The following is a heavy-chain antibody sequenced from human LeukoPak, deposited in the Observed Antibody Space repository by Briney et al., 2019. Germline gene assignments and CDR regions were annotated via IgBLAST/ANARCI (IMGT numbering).Heavy chain of an antibody. J-gene: IGHJ5*02. V-gene: IGHV3-23*01. CDR3: AKPTGSDFIYSVGP. CDR1: GFTFSSYG. D-gene: IGHD1-1*01. CDR2: ISGSAYNT. Sequence: GGSLRLSCAASGFTFSSYGMSLVRQAPGKGLEWVSTISGSAYNTYYADSVKGRFTISRDNSASTLYLPMNSLRAEDTALYYCAKPTGSDFIYSVGPWGQGTLVSVSS.